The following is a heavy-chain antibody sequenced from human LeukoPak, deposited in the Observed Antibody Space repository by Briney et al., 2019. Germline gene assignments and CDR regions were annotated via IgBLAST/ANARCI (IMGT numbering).Heavy chain of an antibody. Sequence: SETLSLTCDVSGGSISSGLYSWSWIRQPLGKGLEWIGYIYHTGSTYYNPSLKSRVTISVDTSKNQFSLRLSSVTAADTAVYYCARLQYCSGTSCYWFDLWGQGTLVTVSS. V-gene: IGHV4-30-2*01. J-gene: IGHJ5*02. D-gene: IGHD2-2*01. CDR3: ARLQYCSGTSCYWFDL. CDR1: GGSISSGLYS. CDR2: IYHTGST.